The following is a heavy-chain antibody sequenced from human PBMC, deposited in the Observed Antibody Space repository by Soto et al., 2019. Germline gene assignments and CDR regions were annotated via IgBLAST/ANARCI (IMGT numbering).Heavy chain of an antibody. D-gene: IGHD1-20*01. J-gene: IGHJ4*02. CDR1: GGSFSGYY. V-gene: IGHV4-34*01. Sequence: SETLSLTCAVYGGSFSGYYWSWIRQPPGKGLEWIGEINHSGSTNYNPSLKSRVTISVDTSKNQFSLKLSSVTAADTAVYYCARGRYNWNYWGQGTPVHVSP. CDR3: ARGRYNWNY. CDR2: INHSGST.